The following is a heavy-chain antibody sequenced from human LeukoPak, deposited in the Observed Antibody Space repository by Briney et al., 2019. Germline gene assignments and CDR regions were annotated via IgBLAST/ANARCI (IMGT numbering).Heavy chain of an antibody. J-gene: IGHJ4*02. Sequence: GSLRLSCAASGFTFSSYAMSWVRQAPGKGLEWVSAISGSGGSTYYADSVKGRFTISRDNSKNSLYLQMNSLRTEDTALYYCAKDRLYGALDYWGQGTLVTVSS. CDR1: GFTFSSYA. CDR3: AKDRLYGALDY. CDR2: ISGSGGST. V-gene: IGHV3-23*01. D-gene: IGHD3-16*01.